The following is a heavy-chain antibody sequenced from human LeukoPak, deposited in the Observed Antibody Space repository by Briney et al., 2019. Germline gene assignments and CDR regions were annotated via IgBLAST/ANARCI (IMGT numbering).Heavy chain of an antibody. CDR3: ARLGYLFTSGYYPYHFDY. J-gene: IGHJ4*02. V-gene: IGHV4-34*01. D-gene: IGHD3-22*01. CDR1: GGSFSGYY. CDR2: INHSGST. Sequence: SETLSLTCAVYGGSFSGYYWSWIRQPPGKGLEWIGEINHSGSTNYNPSLKSRVTISVDTSKNQFSLKLSSVTAADTAVYYCARLGYLFTSGYYPYHFDYWGQGTLVTVSS.